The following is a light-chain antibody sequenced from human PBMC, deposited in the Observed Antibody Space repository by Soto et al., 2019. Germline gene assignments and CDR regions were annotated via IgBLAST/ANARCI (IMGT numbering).Light chain of an antibody. J-gene: IGLJ1*01. CDR1: SSDVGGYDY. Sequence: QSALTQAASVSGSPGQSITISCTGTSSDVGGYDYVSWYQQHPGKAPKLTIYDVSNRPSGVSNRFSGSKSGNTASLTISGLQAEDEADYYCSSYISTSILNVFGTGTKVTVL. CDR2: DVS. CDR3: SSYISTSILNV. V-gene: IGLV2-14*03.